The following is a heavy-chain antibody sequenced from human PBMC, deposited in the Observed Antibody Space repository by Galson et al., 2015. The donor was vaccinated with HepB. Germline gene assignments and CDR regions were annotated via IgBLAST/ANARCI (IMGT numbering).Heavy chain of an antibody. CDR2: IYISGTT. CDR3: GTSDGY. Sequence: TCSVSGDSISNDYCIWIRQPAGKGLEWIGRIYISGTTRYNPSLKSRVTMSVDTSKNQFSLKLSSVTAADTAVYYCGTSDGYWGQGILVTVSS. J-gene: IGHJ4*02. V-gene: IGHV4-4*07. CDR1: GDSISNDY.